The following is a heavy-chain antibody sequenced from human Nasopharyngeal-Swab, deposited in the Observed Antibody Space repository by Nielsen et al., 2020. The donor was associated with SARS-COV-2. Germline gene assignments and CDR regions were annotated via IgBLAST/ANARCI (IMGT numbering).Heavy chain of an antibody. CDR3: AREVPYSGHDDAFDI. CDR2: ISTTTATI. Sequence: GGSLRLSCAASGLGFSNYEMNWVRQAPGTGLEWISYISTTTATIYYADSVKGRFTISRDNAKNSLYLQMNCLRAEDTAVYSCAREVPYSGHDDAFDIWGQGTMVTVSA. CDR1: GLGFSNYE. J-gene: IGHJ3*02. V-gene: IGHV3-48*03. D-gene: IGHD5-12*01.